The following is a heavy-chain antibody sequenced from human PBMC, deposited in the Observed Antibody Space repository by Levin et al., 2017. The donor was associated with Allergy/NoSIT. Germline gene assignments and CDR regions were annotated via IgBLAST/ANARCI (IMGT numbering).Heavy chain of an antibody. J-gene: IGHJ3*02. D-gene: IGHD3-9*01. CDR2: IDWDDAK. CDR3: ARRNANTWFDAFDM. V-gene: IGHV2-70*16. CDR1: GFSLNTNGMC. Sequence: QTLSLPCTFSGFSLNTNGMCVLWIRQPPGKALEWLARIDWDDAKFYSTSLRSRLTISKDTSKNQVVFTMTNLDPADTGTYYCARRNANTWFDAFDMWGQGTTVTVSS.